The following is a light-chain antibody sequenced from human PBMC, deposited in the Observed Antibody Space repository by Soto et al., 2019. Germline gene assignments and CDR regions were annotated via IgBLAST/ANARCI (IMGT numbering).Light chain of an antibody. CDR2: EVS. V-gene: IGLV2-14*01. CDR1: SSDVGGYNY. CDR3: SSYTSSSTYV. J-gene: IGLJ1*01. Sequence: QYMLTQPASVSGSPGQSITISCTGTSSDVGGYNYVSWYQQHPGKAPKLMIYEVSNRPSGVSNRFSGSKSGNTASLTISGLQAEDEANYYCSSYTSSSTYVFGTGTKLTVL.